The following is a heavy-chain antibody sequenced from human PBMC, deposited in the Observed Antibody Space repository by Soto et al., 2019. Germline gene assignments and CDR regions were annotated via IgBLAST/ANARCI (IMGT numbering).Heavy chain of an antibody. Sequence: GESLKISCKGSGYSFTSYWISWVRQMPGKGLEWMGRIDPSDSYTNYSPSFQGHVTISADKSISTAYLQWSSLKASDTAMYYCARLPMTTVFPRYYYYGMDVWGQGTTVTVSS. J-gene: IGHJ6*02. V-gene: IGHV5-10-1*01. CDR1: GYSFTSYW. CDR3: ARLPMTTVFPRYYYYGMDV. D-gene: IGHD4-4*01. CDR2: IDPSDSYT.